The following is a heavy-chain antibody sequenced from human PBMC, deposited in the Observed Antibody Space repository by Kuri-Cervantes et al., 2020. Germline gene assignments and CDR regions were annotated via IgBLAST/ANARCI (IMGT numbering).Heavy chain of an antibody. V-gene: IGHV3-30*02. CDR2: IRYDENNK. J-gene: IGHJ4*02. D-gene: IGHD6-19*01. CDR3: ARDLYPYSSGWYPGFDY. Sequence: GESLKISCAASGFTFSNYGMHWVRQAPGKGLEWVAFIRYDENNKYYADSVKGRFTISRDNSKNTLYLQMNSLRAEDTAVYYCARDLYPYSSGWYPGFDYWGQGTLVTVSS. CDR1: GFTFSNYG.